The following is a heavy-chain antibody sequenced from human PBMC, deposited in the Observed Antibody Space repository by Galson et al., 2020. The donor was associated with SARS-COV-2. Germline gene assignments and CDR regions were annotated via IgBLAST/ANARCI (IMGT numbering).Heavy chain of an antibody. Sequence: QLGESLKISCAASGFIFSSYGMSWVRQAPGKGLEWVSAISDNGAGTNYADSVKGRFTISRDNSNNMLYLQMNSLRAEDTAVYYCAKGVSRDHSDSDGYPYCDYWGQGTLVTVSS. CDR2: ISDNGAGT. D-gene: IGHD3-22*01. CDR1: GFIFSSYG. CDR3: AKGVSRDHSDSDGYPYCDY. V-gene: IGHV3-23*01. J-gene: IGHJ4*02.